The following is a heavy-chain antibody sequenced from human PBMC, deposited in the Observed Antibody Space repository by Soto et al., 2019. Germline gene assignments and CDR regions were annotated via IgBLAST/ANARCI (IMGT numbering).Heavy chain of an antibody. J-gene: IGHJ1*01. Sequence: QVQLVQSGPEVQKPGSSVKVSCKASGGTFSSHVFTWVRQAPGRVLEWMGGIIPMFGTANHAQKFQGRVTLIADESTNTAYLELSSLRSEDTAVYYCARGSRDCSGGTCFPLPTAEYFRHWGQGTLITVSS. CDR2: IIPMFGTA. D-gene: IGHD2-15*01. V-gene: IGHV1-69*01. CDR3: ARGSRDCSGGTCFPLPTAEYFRH. CDR1: GGTFSSHV.